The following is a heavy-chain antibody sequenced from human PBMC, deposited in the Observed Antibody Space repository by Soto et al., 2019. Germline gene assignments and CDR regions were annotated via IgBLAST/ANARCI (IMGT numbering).Heavy chain of an antibody. V-gene: IGHV1-18*01. CDR2: ISAYNGNT. Sequence: GASVKASCKASGYTFTSSGIRWVRPAPGQGIEWMGWISAYNGNTNYAQKLQGRVTMTTDTSTSTAYMELRSLRSDDTAVYYGARDHYDCWSGYHDWYDSRGRRTLVVGSS. CDR3: ARDHYDCWSGYHDWYDS. CDR1: GYTFTSSG. D-gene: IGHD3-3*01. J-gene: IGHJ5*01.